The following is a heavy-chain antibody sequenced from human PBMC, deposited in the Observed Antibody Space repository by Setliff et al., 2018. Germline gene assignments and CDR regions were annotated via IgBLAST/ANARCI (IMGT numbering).Heavy chain of an antibody. D-gene: IGHD1-26*01. CDR2: IYFGGNT. CDR3: ARDASASDGRNAFDI. V-gene: IGHV4-39*07. J-gene: IGHJ3*02. CDR1: GGSISDNGYF. Sequence: SETLSLTCTVPGGSISDNGYFWGWVRQPPGKGLEWIGNIYFGGNTYFNPSFKSRVTMSIDTSNSQFSLKLSSVTAAATAIYYCARDASASDGRNAFDIWGQGTMVTVSS.